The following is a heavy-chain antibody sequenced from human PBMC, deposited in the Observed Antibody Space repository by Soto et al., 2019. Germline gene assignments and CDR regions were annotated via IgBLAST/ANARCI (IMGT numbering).Heavy chain of an antibody. CDR3: AKDRGGFAGGWEYFDY. V-gene: IGHV3-23*01. D-gene: IGHD6-19*01. J-gene: IGHJ4*02. CDR1: GFTFAVYST. CDR2: ISGSGGST. Sequence: EVHLLESGGGLVQPGGSLRLSCAASGFTFAVYSTMCWVRQARGKGLEGVSSISGSGGSTYYADSVKGRFTISRDNSKNTLYLQMNALSAEDTAFYYCAKDRGGFAGGWEYFDYWGQGALVTVSS.